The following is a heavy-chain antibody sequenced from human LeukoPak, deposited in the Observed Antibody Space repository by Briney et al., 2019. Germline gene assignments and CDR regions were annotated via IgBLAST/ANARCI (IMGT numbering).Heavy chain of an antibody. CDR2: ISAYNGNT. V-gene: IGHV1-18*01. J-gene: IGHJ6*02. D-gene: IGHD4-17*01. CDR1: GYTFTSYG. CDR3: ARGKGYYGDYYYYYGMDV. Sequence: GASVKVSCKASGYTFTSYGISWVRQAPGQGLEWMGWISAYNGNTNYAQKFQGRVTMTRDTSISTAYMELSRLRSDDTAVYYCARGKGYYGDYYYYYGMDVWGQGTTVTVSS.